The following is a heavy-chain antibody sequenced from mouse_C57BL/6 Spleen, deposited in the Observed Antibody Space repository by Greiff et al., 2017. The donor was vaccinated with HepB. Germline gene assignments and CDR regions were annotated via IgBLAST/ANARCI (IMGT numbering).Heavy chain of an antibody. CDR3: ARMGYYGSSWWYFDV. J-gene: IGHJ1*03. Sequence: DVKLVESGGGLVKPGGSLKLSCAASGFTFSSYTMSWVRQTPEKRLEWVATISGGGGNTYYPDSVKGRFTISRDNAKNTLYLQMSSLRSEDTALYYCARMGYYGSSWWYFDVWGTGTTVTVSS. CDR1: GFTFSSYT. V-gene: IGHV5-9*01. CDR2: ISGGGGNT. D-gene: IGHD1-1*01.